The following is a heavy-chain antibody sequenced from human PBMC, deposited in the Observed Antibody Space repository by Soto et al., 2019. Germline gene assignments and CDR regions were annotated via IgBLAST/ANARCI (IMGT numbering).Heavy chain of an antibody. Sequence: EVQLLESGGGLVQPGGSLRLSCAASGFTFSSYAMSWVRQAPGKGLEWVSAISGSGGSTYYADSVKGRFSISRDNSKNTLYLQRNRLRAEDTALYYCARAGGAMVDYGMDVWGQGTTVTVSS. CDR1: GFTFSSYA. CDR2: ISGSGGST. V-gene: IGHV3-23*01. D-gene: IGHD5-18*01. J-gene: IGHJ6*02. CDR3: ARAGGAMVDYGMDV.